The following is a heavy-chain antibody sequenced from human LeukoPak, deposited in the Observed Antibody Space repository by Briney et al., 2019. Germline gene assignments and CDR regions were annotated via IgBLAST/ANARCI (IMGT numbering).Heavy chain of an antibody. D-gene: IGHD6-19*01. J-gene: IGHJ5*02. Sequence: PSETLSLTCTVSGGSIGSDYWTWIRQPPGKGLEYIGYIYYTGGTNYNPSLKSRGTISVDAYKNQFSLKQSYVTAAATAVYFCAKYGTSDWVIDTWGQGTLVTVSS. CDR3: AKYGTSDWVIDT. V-gene: IGHV4-59*08. CDR1: GGSIGSDY. CDR2: IYYTGGT.